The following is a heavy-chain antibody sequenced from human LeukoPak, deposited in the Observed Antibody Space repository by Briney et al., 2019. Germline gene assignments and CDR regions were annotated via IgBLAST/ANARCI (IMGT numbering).Heavy chain of an antibody. CDR2: INGSGSST. CDR1: GFTFSSYA. D-gene: IGHD3-3*01. J-gene: IGHJ6*03. V-gene: IGHV3-23*01. CDR3: AKDTIFGVVIDYYYYMDV. Sequence: GGSLRLSCAASGFTFSSYAMSWVRQAPGEGLQWVSGINGSGSSTYYADSVRGRFTISRDNSKNTLYLQMNSLRAEDTAVYYCAKDTIFGVVIDYYYYMDVWGKGTTVTVSS.